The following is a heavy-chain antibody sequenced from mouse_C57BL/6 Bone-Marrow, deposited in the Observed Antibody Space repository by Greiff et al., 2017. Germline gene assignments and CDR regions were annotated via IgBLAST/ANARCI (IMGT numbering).Heavy chain of an antibody. D-gene: IGHD2-14*01. CDR2: IYPNNGGT. V-gene: IGHV1-18*01. Sequence: VQLQQSGPELVKPGASVKISCKTSGYTFTEYTMHWVKQSPGKSLEWIGGIYPNNGGTSYNQKFKGKATLTVDKSSSTAYMELRSLTSEDSAVYYCADRYEGFAYWGQGTLVTVSA. J-gene: IGHJ3*01. CDR3: ADRYEGFAY. CDR1: GYTFTEYT.